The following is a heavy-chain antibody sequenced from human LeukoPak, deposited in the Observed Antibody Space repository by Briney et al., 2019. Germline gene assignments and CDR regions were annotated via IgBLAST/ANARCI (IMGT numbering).Heavy chain of an antibody. Sequence: PSETLSLTCTVSGGSISGYYWSWIRQPPGKALEWIAYIDNSGDTNSNPSLKSRVTISVDTSKNRFSLRLNSVTAADTAFYYCARHPPGLRYFDPWGQGTLVTVSS. CDR1: GGSISGYY. CDR3: ARHPPGLRYFDP. J-gene: IGHJ5*02. V-gene: IGHV4-59*08. CDR2: IDNSGDT. D-gene: IGHD3-9*01.